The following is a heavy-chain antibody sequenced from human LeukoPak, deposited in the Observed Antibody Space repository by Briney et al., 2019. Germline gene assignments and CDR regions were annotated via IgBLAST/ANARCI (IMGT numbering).Heavy chain of an antibody. J-gene: IGHJ4*02. Sequence: SETLSLTCTVSGYSISSGYYWGWIRQPPGKGLEWIGSIYHSGSTYYNPSLKSRVTISVDTSKNQFSLKLSSVTAADTAVYYCARDRWEGAFDYWGQGTLVTVSS. V-gene: IGHV4-38-2*02. D-gene: IGHD1-26*01. CDR3: ARDRWEGAFDY. CDR2: IYHSGST. CDR1: GYSISSGYY.